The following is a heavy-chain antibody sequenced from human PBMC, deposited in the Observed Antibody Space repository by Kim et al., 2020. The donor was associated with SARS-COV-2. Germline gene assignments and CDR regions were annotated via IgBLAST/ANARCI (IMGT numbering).Heavy chain of an antibody. D-gene: IGHD1-26*01. CDR3: AREVDQWELLSYYYYYYGMDV. J-gene: IGHJ6*02. CDR2: ISYDGSNK. CDR1: GFTFSSYA. V-gene: IGHV3-30*04. Sequence: GGSLRLSCAASGFTFSSYAMHWVRQAPGKGLGWVAVISYDGSNKYYADSVKGRFTISRDNSKNTLYLQMNSLRAEDTAVYYCAREVDQWELLSYYYYYYGMDVWGQGTTVTVSS.